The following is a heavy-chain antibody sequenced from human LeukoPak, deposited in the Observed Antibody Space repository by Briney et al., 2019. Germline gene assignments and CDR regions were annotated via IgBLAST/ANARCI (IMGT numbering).Heavy chain of an antibody. Sequence: GGSLRLSCAASEFNFKTYGMSWVRQAPGKGLEWVSSMTSGGSYKYYADSVKGRFTISRDNSKNTLYLQMNSLRAENTAVYYCARVVEMATMGGFDYWGQGTLVTVSS. J-gene: IGHJ4*02. V-gene: IGHV3-21*01. CDR1: EFNFKTYG. D-gene: IGHD5-24*01. CDR2: MTSGGSYK. CDR3: ARVVEMATMGGFDY.